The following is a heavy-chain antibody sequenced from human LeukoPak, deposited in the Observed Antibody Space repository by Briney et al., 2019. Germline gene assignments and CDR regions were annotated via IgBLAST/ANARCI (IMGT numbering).Heavy chain of an antibody. CDR1: GGSISSGSYY. J-gene: IGHJ5*02. Sequence: SQTLSLTCTVSGGSISSGSYYWSWIRQPAGKGLEWIGRIYTSGSTNYNPSLKSRVTISVDTSKNQFSLKLSSVTAADTAVYYCARDGYSSNWYVWFDPWGQGTLVTVSS. CDR3: ARDGYSSNWYVWFDP. V-gene: IGHV4-61*02. D-gene: IGHD6-13*01. CDR2: IYTSGST.